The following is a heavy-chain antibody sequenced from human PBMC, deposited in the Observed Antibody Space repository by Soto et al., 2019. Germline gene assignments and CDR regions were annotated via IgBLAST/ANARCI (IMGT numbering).Heavy chain of an antibody. V-gene: IGHV3-9*01. CDR2: ISWNSGSI. CDR1: GFTFDDYA. Sequence: EVQLVESGGGLVQPGRSLRLSCAASGFTFDDYAMHWVRQAPGKGLEWVSGISWNSGSIGYADSVKGRFTISRDNAKNSLYLHMNSLRAEDTALYYCAKDTDRWELPIRYFQHWGQGTLVTVSS. CDR3: AKDTDRWELPIRYFQH. J-gene: IGHJ1*01. D-gene: IGHD1-26*01.